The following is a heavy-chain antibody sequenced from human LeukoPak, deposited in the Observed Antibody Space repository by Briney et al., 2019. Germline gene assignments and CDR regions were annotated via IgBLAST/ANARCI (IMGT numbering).Heavy chain of an antibody. D-gene: IGHD3-16*01. Sequence: GASVKVSCKASGYTFTGYYMHWVRQAPGQGLEWMGWISAYNGNTNYAQKLQGRVTMTTDTSTSTAYMELRSLRSDDTAVYYCARVVTFGYFDYWGQGTLVTVSS. CDR1: GYTFTGYY. V-gene: IGHV1-18*04. CDR2: ISAYNGNT. J-gene: IGHJ4*02. CDR3: ARVVTFGYFDY.